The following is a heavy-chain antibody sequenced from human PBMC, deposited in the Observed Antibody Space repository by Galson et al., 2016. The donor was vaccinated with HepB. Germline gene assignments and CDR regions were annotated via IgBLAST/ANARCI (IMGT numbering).Heavy chain of an antibody. V-gene: IGHV3-7*04. Sequence: SLRLSCAASGFTFDSYWMSWVRQAPGKGLEWVANIKEDGSQKYYVDSVKGRFTISRDNAKNSLYLQMNSLRAEDTAVYYCARSKGYYYYAMDVWGQGTTVTVSS. CDR3: ARSKGYYYYAMDV. CDR2: IKEDGSQK. CDR1: GFTFDSYW. J-gene: IGHJ6*02.